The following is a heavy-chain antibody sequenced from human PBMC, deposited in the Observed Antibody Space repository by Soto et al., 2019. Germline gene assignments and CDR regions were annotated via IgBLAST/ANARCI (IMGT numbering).Heavy chain of an antibody. CDR3: ARVLRDYYYGMDV. CDR2: TYFRSKWYN. CDR1: GDSVSSNTAS. J-gene: IGHJ6*02. Sequence: SQTLSLTCAISGDSVSSNTASWNWIRQSPSRGLEWLGRTYFRSKWYNDYAVSVKSRIIINPDTSNNQFSLQLNSVTPEDTAVYYCARVLRDYYYGMDVWGQGTTVTVSS. V-gene: IGHV6-1*01.